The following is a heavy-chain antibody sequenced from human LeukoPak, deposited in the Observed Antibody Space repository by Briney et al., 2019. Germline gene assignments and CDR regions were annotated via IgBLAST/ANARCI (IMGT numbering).Heavy chain of an antibody. V-gene: IGHV3-48*02. CDR2: ISTSSNTI. CDR3: ARVRSGYPLDY. Sequence: PGGSLRLSCAASGFTFSSYSMNWVRQAPGKGLEWVSFISTSSNTIYYADSVKGRFTISRDNAKNSLYLQMHSLGDEDTAVYYCARVRSGYPLDYWGQGPLVPVSS. CDR1: GFTFSSYS. J-gene: IGHJ4*02. D-gene: IGHD3-22*01.